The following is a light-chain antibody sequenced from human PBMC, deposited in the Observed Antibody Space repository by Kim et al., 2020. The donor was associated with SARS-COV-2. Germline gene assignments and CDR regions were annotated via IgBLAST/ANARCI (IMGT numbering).Light chain of an antibody. CDR2: DVT. V-gene: IGLV2-8*01. Sequence: GQSVPISCAGSSSAVGPSAYVCWYHHHRGEATQLLIYDVTTRHSGVPDLFSGSMSGNTASLTVSGLHAEDEADYFCSSYAGHNIWVFGGGTQLTVL. CDR1: SSAVGPSAY. J-gene: IGLJ3*02. CDR3: SSYAGHNIWV.